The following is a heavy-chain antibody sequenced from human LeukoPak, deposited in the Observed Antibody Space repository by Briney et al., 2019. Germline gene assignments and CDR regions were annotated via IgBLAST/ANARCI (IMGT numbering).Heavy chain of an antibody. CDR2: INHSGST. J-gene: IGHJ3*02. Sequence: SETLSLTCAVYGGSFSGYYWSWIRQPPGKGLEWIGEINHSGSTNYNPSLKSRVTMSVDTSNNQFSLRLSSVTAADTAVYYCARYYYDRSGFSGDAFDIWGQGTVVTVSS. D-gene: IGHD3-22*01. CDR1: GGSFSGYY. V-gene: IGHV4-34*10. CDR3: ARYYYDRSGFSGDAFDI.